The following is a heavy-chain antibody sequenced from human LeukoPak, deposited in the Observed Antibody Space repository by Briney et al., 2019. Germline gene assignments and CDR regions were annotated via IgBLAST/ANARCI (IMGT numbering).Heavy chain of an antibody. D-gene: IGHD3-22*01. V-gene: IGHV3-23*01. CDR3: AKDHSSGYLVD. CDR1: GFTFSSHG. CDR2: ISPSGGIT. Sequence: GGSLRLSCAASGFTFSSHGMNWVRQAPGKGLEWVSGISPSGGITYYADSVKGRFTISRDNSKNTLYLQMNSLRAEDTAVYYCAKDHSSGYLVDWGQGTLVTVSS. J-gene: IGHJ4*02.